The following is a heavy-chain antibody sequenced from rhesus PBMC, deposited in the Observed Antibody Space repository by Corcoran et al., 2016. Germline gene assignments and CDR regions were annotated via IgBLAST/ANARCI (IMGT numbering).Heavy chain of an antibody. CDR3: ASSEDY. V-gene: IGHV4-169*02. Sequence: QLQLQESGPGLVKPSETLSVTCAVSGGSISSSYWSWIRQAPGKGLEWIGYIYGSGSSTNYNPSLKRRVTLPVDTAKNQLSRKLSALTAADTAVYYCASSEDYWGQGVLVTVSS. CDR1: GGSISSSY. J-gene: IGHJ4*01. CDR2: IYGSGSST.